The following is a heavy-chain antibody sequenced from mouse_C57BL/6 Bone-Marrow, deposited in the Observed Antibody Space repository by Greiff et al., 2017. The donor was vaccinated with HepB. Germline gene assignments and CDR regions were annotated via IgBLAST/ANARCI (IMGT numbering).Heavy chain of an antibody. CDR2: IYPGGGYT. CDR3: ARSGSLFYYAMDY. D-gene: IGHD1-1*01. V-gene: IGHV1-63*01. CDR1: GYTFTNYW. Sequence: QVQLKESGAELVRPGTSVKMSCKASGYTFTNYWIGWAKQRPGHGLEWIGDIYPGGGYTNYNEKFKGKATLTADKSSSTAYMQFSSLTSEDSAIYYCARSGSLFYYAMDYWGQGTSVTVSS. J-gene: IGHJ4*01.